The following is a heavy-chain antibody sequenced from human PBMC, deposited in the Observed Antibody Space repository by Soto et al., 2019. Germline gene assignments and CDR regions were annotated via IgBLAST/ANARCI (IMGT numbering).Heavy chain of an antibody. J-gene: IGHJ6*03. V-gene: IGHV1-3*01. CDR1: GYTFTSYA. CDR2: INAGNGNT. Sequence: ASVKVSCKASGYTFTSYAMHWVRQAPGQRLEWMGWINAGNGNTKYSQKFQERVTITRDTSASTAYMELSSLRSEDTAVYYCAAELTRDYYYYMDVWGKGTTVTVSS. CDR3: AAELTRDYYYYMDV.